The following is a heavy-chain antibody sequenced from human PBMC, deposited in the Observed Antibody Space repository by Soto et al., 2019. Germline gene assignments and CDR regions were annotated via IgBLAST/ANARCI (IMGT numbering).Heavy chain of an antibody. V-gene: IGHV3-23*01. J-gene: IGHJ4*02. D-gene: IGHD6-19*01. CDR1: GFSSSTHA. Sequence: GGSLRLSCVASGFSSSTHALTWVRQAPGKGLEWVSSFSGRSGDTYYAASVKGRFTISGDSSKNTVILQMNNLRADDTALYYCARDSSAWPNYFDSWGQGIQVTVSS. CDR3: ARDSSAWPNYFDS. CDR2: FSGRSGDT.